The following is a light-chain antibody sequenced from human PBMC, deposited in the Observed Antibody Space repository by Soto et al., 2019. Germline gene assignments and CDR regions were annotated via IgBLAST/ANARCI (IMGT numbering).Light chain of an antibody. CDR3: ASWDDSLSGYV. CDR1: TSNILRNY. J-gene: IGLJ1*01. Sequence: VLTQPPSASGNPGQRLTISCSGSTSNILRNYVYWYRQFPGTAPRLLISMNDQRPSGVPDRFSGSKSGTSASLAISGLRSEDEADYYCASWDDSLSGYVFGTGTKVTVL. CDR2: MND. V-gene: IGLV1-47*01.